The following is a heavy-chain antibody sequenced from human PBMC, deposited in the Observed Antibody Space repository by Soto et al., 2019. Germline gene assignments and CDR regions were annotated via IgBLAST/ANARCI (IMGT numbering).Heavy chain of an antibody. Sequence: SETLSLTXTVSGVSISNYYWTWIRQPTGKGLEWIGRIYTSGSTDYNPSLKSRVTMSVDTSKSQFSLRLSSVTAADTAVYYCARDSALGFFYDSAGFYYHASWGQGTLVTVSS. CDR2: IYTSGST. CDR1: GVSISNYY. J-gene: IGHJ4*02. V-gene: IGHV4-4*07. D-gene: IGHD3-22*01. CDR3: ARDSALGFFYDSAGFYYHAS.